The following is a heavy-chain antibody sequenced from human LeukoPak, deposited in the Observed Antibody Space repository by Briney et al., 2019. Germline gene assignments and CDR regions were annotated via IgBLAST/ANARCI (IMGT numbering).Heavy chain of an antibody. J-gene: IGHJ6*02. CDR1: GFTFSRYW. CDR3: ARDSILTGYEMDV. CDR2: IKQDGSEK. V-gene: IGHV3-7*01. D-gene: IGHD3-9*01. Sequence: GGSLRLSCAASGFTFSRYWMSWVRQAPGKGLEWVANIKQDGSEKYYVDSVKGRFTISRDNAKNSLYLQMNSLRAEDTAVYYCARDSILTGYEMDVWGQGTTVTVSS.